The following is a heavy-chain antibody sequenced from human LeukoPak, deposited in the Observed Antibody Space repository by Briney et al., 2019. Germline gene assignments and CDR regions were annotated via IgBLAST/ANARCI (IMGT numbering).Heavy chain of an antibody. CDR1: GYTFTSYD. CDR2: MNPNSGNT. J-gene: IGHJ4*02. V-gene: IGHV1-8*01. D-gene: IGHD6-19*01. CDR3: ARGPHTSGWPQQYY. Sequence: GASVKVSCKASGYTFTSYDINWVRQAIGQGFEWMEWMNPNSGNTGYAQKFQGRVTMTRDNSISTAYMELSSLRSEDTAVYYCARGPHTSGWPQQYYWGQGTLVTVSS.